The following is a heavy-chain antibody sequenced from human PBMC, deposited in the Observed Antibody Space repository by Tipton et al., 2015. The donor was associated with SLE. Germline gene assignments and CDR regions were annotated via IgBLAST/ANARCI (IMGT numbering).Heavy chain of an antibody. Sequence: TLSLTCTVSGGSTSSSSYYWGWIRQPPGKGLEWIGSIYYSGSTYYNPSLKSRVTISVDTSKNQFSLKLSSVTAADTAVYYCARDHFAGDYQGEYYYYGMDVWGQGTTVTVSS. CDR2: IYYSGST. J-gene: IGHJ6*02. V-gene: IGHV4-39*07. D-gene: IGHD4-17*01. CDR3: ARDHFAGDYQGEYYYYGMDV. CDR1: GGSTSSSSYY.